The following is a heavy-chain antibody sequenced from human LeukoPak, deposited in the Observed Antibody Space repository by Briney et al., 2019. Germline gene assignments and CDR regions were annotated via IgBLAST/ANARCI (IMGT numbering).Heavy chain of an antibody. J-gene: IGHJ6*03. CDR2: MNPNSGNT. CDR3: ARGNILVVPNYYYYMDV. CDR1: GYTFTGYY. Sequence: ASVKVSCKASGYTFTGYYMHWVRQAPGQGLEWMGWMNPNSGNTGYAQKFQGRVTITRNTSISTAYMELSSLRSEDTAVYYCARGNILVVPNYYYYMDVWGKGTTVTVSS. V-gene: IGHV1-8*03. D-gene: IGHD2/OR15-2a*01.